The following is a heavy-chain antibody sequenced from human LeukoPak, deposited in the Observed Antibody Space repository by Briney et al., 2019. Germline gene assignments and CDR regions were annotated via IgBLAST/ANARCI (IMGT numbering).Heavy chain of an antibody. J-gene: IGHJ4*02. D-gene: IGHD6-19*01. CDR3: AKDMGPLSSGWYARWVGAFDY. CDR2: ISGSGSGGST. CDR1: GFTFSSSA. Sequence: GGSLRLSCAASGFTFSSSAMSWVRQAPGKGLEWVSSISGSGSGGSTYYADSVKGRFTISRDNSKNTLYLQMNSLRAEDTALYYCAKDMGPLSSGWYARWVGAFDYWGQGTLVTVSS. V-gene: IGHV3-23*01.